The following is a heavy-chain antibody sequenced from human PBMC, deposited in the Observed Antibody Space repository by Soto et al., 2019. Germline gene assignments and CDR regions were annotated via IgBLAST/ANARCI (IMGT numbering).Heavy chain of an antibody. J-gene: IGHJ5*02. CDR1: GFTFSSYA. CDR2: ISGSGGST. V-gene: IGHV3-23*01. Sequence: GGSLRLSCAASGFTFSSYAMSWVRQAPGKGLEWVSAISGSGGSTYYADSVKGRFTISRDNSKNTLYLQMNSLRAEDTAVYYCAKVNMVRGVLRKTNWFDPWGQGTPGHRLL. CDR3: AKVNMVRGVLRKTNWFDP. D-gene: IGHD3-10*01.